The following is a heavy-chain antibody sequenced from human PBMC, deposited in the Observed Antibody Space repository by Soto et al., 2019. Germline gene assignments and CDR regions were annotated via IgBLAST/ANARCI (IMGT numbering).Heavy chain of an antibody. CDR1: GGSLSGYV. J-gene: IGHJ4*02. Sequence: XTLSLTCTVSGGSLSGYVWGWVRQPPGMGLEWIGYSGSSGCTNCKPSLQSRVTISIDTSKNQFSLRLSSVSAAYTAVYYCARDYFGSLDYWGRGTLCTVS. CDR2: SGSSGCT. D-gene: IGHD3-3*01. CDR3: ARDYFGSLDY. V-gene: IGHV4-59*01.